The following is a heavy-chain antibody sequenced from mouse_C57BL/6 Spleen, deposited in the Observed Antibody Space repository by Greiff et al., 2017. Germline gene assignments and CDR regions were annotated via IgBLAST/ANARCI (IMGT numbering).Heavy chain of an antibody. CDR2: IDPETGGT. Sequence: VKLQESGAELVRPGASVTLSCKASGYTFTDYEMHWVKQTPVHGLEWIGAIDPETGGTAYNQKFKGKAILTADKSSSTAYMELRSLTSEDSAVYYCTRLVVAYYFDYWGQGTTLTVSS. D-gene: IGHD1-1*01. CDR1: GYTFTDYE. CDR3: TRLVVAYYFDY. J-gene: IGHJ2*01. V-gene: IGHV1-15*01.